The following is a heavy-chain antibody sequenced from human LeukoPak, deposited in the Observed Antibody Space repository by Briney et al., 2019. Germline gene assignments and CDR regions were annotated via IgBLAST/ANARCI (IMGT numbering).Heavy chain of an antibody. Sequence: GGSLRLSCAASGFTFDDYGMIWVRQAPGKGLEWVSSISGSGGSTYYADSVKGRFTISRDNSKNTLYLQMNSLKGDDTAVYYCAKDSAFYYIDVWGKGTTVIISS. CDR2: ISGSGGST. CDR3: AKDSAFYYIDV. CDR1: GFTFDDYG. J-gene: IGHJ6*03. D-gene: IGHD3-10*01. V-gene: IGHV3-23*01.